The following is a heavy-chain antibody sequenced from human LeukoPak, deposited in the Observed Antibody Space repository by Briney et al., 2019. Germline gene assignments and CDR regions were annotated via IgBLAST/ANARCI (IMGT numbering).Heavy chain of an antibody. CDR3: ARSSGGSTKGYYYYYMDV. V-gene: IGHV1-69*06. J-gene: IGHJ6*03. D-gene: IGHD3-10*01. Sequence: SVKVSCKASGYTFTSYGISWVRQAPGQGLEWMGGIIPIFGTANYAQKFQGRVTITADKSTSTAYMELSSLRSEDTAVYYCARSSGGSTKGYYYYYMDVWGKGTTVTVSS. CDR1: GYTFTSYG. CDR2: IIPIFGTA.